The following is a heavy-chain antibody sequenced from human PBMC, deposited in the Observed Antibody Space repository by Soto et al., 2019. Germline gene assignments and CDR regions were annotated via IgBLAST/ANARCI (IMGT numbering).Heavy chain of an antibody. J-gene: IGHJ5*02. Sequence: SETLSLTCRVSGGSISSYYWSWIRQPPGKGLEWIGYIYYSGSTNYNPSLKSRVTISVDTSKNQFSLKLSSVTAADTAVYYCARLLLWFGEYRLDPWGQGTLVTVSS. CDR3: ARLLLWFGEYRLDP. CDR1: GGSISSYY. V-gene: IGHV4-59*01. CDR2: IYYSGST. D-gene: IGHD3-10*01.